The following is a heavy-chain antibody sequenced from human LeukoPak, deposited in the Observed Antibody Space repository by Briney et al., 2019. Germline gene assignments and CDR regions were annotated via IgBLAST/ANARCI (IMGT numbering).Heavy chain of an antibody. CDR3: AVGNCSSTSCFDY. CDR2: INHSGST. J-gene: IGHJ4*02. D-gene: IGHD2-2*01. CDR1: GGSFSGYY. Sequence: SETLSLTCAVYGGSFSGYYWSWIRQPPGKGLEWIGEINHSGSTNYNPPLKSRVTISVDTSKNQFSLKLSSVTAADTAVYYCAVGNCSSTSCFDYWGQGTLVTVSS. V-gene: IGHV4-34*01.